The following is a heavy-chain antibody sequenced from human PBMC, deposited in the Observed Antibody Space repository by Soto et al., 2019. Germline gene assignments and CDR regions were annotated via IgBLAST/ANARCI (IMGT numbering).Heavy chain of an antibody. D-gene: IGHD6-6*01. CDR2: IYYSGST. CDR3: ARGVAYSSSSYYYYGMDV. V-gene: IGHV4-61*01. J-gene: IGHJ6*02. Sequence: QVQLQESGPGLVKPSETLSLTCTVSGGSVSSGNYYWSWIRQPPGKGLEWIGYIYYSGSTNYNPSPRSRAITSVDTPQNQFALKLSSVTAADTAVYYCARGVAYSSSSYYYYGMDVWGQGTTVTVSS. CDR1: GGSVSSGNYY.